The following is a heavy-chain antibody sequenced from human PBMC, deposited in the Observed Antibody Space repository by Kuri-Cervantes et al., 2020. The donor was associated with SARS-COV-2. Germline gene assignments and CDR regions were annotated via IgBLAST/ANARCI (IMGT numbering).Heavy chain of an antibody. CDR3: ARDPRRWLQISVSYFDY. Sequence: GESLKISCAASGFTFSSYAMSWVRQAPGKGLEWVAVISYDGSNKYYADSVKGRFTISRDNSKNTLYLQMNSLRAEDTAVYYCARDPRRWLQISVSYFDYWGQGTLVTVSS. CDR1: GFTFSSYA. CDR2: ISYDGSNK. V-gene: IGHV3-30-3*01. D-gene: IGHD5-24*01. J-gene: IGHJ4*02.